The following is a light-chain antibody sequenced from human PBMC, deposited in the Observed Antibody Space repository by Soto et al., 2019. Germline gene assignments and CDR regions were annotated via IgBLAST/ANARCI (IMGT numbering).Light chain of an antibody. CDR3: SSYTSSSTRV. CDR2: AVS. J-gene: IGLJ1*01. CDR1: SSDVGGYNY. Sequence: QSALTQPASVSGSPGQSITLSCTGTSSDVGGYNYVSWYQQHPGKAPKLMIYAVSNRPSGVSNRFSGSKSGNTASLSISGLQAEDEADDYCSSYTSSSTRVFGTGTKLTVL. V-gene: IGLV2-14*01.